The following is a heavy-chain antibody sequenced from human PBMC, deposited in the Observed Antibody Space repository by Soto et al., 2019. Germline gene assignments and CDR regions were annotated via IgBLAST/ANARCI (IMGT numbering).Heavy chain of an antibody. CDR1: GGTFSSYA. D-gene: IGHD3-3*01. J-gene: IGHJ6*02. V-gene: IGHV1-69*01. CDR3: ARGLITIFGVVIKTYYYYGMDV. Sequence: QVTLVQSGAEVKKPGSSVKVSCKASGGTFSSYAISWVRQAPGQGLEWMGGIIPIFGTANYAQKFQGRVTITADESTRTAYMELSSLRSEDTAVYYCARGLITIFGVVIKTYYYYGMDVWGQGTTVTVSS. CDR2: IIPIFGTA.